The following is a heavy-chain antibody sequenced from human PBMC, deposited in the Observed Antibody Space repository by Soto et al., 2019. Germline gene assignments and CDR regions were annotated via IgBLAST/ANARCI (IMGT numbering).Heavy chain of an antibody. Sequence: HPGEALRLSCADSGFTFSTYAMTWVRQAPGKGLEWVSISSSSGDATYYLDSVKGRFTISRHNSRNTLHLQINSLRAEDAAVYFCAKNGGFWSWGMDVWGQGTTVPVSS. CDR2: SSSSGDAT. D-gene: IGHD3-3*01. V-gene: IGHV3-23*01. J-gene: IGHJ6*02. CDR1: GFTFSTYA. CDR3: AKNGGFWSWGMDV.